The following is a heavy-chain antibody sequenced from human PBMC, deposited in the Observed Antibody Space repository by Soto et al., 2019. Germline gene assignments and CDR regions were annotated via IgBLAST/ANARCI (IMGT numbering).Heavy chain of an antibody. V-gene: IGHV3-11*01. CDR2: ITSSGSAL. Sequence: QVQLVESGGGLVKPGGSLRLSCAASGFTFSDHYMSWVRRAPGKGLELVSYITSSGSALYYADSVKGRFTISRDNAKNSLDLQMNNLRVEDTAVYYCARDPDTSSKIAYWGQGTLVTVSS. CDR1: GFTFSDHY. CDR3: ARDPDTSSKIAY. J-gene: IGHJ4*02. D-gene: IGHD2-2*01.